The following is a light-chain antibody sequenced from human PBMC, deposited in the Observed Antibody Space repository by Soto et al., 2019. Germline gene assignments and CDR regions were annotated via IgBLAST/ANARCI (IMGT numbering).Light chain of an antibody. Sequence: IQITQSPSSLSASVGDRVTITCRASQSISSWLAWYQQKPGKAPKLLIYDASSLESGVPQRFSGSGSGTEFTLTISSLQTDDFSTYYCQQYHSYWTFGQGTKVDIK. J-gene: IGKJ1*01. CDR3: QQYHSYWT. V-gene: IGKV1-5*01. CDR1: QSISSW. CDR2: DAS.